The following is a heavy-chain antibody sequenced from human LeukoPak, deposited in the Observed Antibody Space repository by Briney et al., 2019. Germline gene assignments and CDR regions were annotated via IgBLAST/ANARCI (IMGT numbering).Heavy chain of an antibody. CDR1: GGSISNYY. CDR2: IYYSGST. Sequence: SETLSLTCSVSGGSISNYYWSWIRQPPGTGPEWIGNIYYSGSTNYNPSLKSRVTISVDTSKNQFSLKMNSVTAADTAVYYCARVGVAGPYYFDYWGQGTLVTVSS. CDR3: ARVGVAGPYYFDY. J-gene: IGHJ4*02. V-gene: IGHV4-59*01. D-gene: IGHD6-19*01.